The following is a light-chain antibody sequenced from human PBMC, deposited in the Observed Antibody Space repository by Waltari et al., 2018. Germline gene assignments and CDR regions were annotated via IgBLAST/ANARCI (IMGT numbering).Light chain of an antibody. CDR3: GTWDSSLSGAV. CDR2: ENT. J-gene: IGLJ7*01. CDR1: ISTIGNNY. Sequence: QSVLTQPPSVSAAPGQRVPISCSGGISTIGNNYVSWYRQFPGTAPKLLIYENTERPSGIPGRFSGSKSGTSATLDITGLQAGDEADYYCGTWDSSLSGAVFGGGTHLTVL. V-gene: IGLV1-51*02.